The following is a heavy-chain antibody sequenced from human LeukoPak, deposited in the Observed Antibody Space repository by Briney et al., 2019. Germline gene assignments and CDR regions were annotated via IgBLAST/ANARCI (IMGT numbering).Heavy chain of an antibody. V-gene: IGHV1-69*13. CDR2: IIPIFVTA. J-gene: IGHJ6*02. CDR1: RGTVSSYV. Sequence: SVKVSCKASRGTVSSYVISWVRQAPGQELEWMGGIIPIFVTANYAQTLQGRVTITADESTSTAYMELSRLRSEDTTVYYCARDHRKTDYVWGNFPAHYYYYGMDVGGQGTTVTVSS. D-gene: IGHD3-16*01. CDR3: ARDHRKTDYVWGNFPAHYYYYGMDV.